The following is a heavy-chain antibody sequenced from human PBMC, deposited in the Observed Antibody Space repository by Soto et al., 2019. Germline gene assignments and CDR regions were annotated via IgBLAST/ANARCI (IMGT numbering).Heavy chain of an antibody. J-gene: IGHJ4*02. D-gene: IGHD7-27*01. V-gene: IGHV3-30*03. Sequence: QVELVESGGGVVQPGRSLRVSCAVSGFSSSRYFMHWVRQAPGTGLEWVALILYDEGDTYYADSVKGRFTISRANSKNTGFLQMNSLRSEDTAVYDCAREAGDGGTGLDFWGRGTLVTVSS. CDR2: ILYDEGDT. CDR1: GFSSSRYF. CDR3: AREAGDGGTGLDF.